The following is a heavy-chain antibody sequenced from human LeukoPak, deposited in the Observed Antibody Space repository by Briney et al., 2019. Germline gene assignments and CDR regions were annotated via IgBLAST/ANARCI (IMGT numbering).Heavy chain of an antibody. V-gene: IGHV3-74*01. D-gene: IGHD1-26*01. CDR1: GFTFTSYW. CDR2: VEHDGSRT. J-gene: IGHJ6*03. Sequence: PGGSLRLSCAASGFTFTSYWMHWVRQPPGKGLVWVSRVEHDGSRTAYADSVTGRFTISRDNARNMVYLQMNSLRAEDTALYYCAKDGNPYYYYYMDVWGKGTTVTVFS. CDR3: AKDGNPYYYYYMDV.